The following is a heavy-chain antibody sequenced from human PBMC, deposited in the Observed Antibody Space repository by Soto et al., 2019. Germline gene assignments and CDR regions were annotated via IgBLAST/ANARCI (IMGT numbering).Heavy chain of an antibody. Sequence: ASVKVSCKASGYTFTSYGISWVRQAPGQGLEWMGWISAYNGNTNYAQKLQGRVTMTTDTSTSTAYMELRSLRSDDTAVYYCARDREGDDFWSGYYLREDDYYYMDVWGKGTTVTVSS. D-gene: IGHD3-3*01. CDR3: ARDREGDDFWSGYYLREDDYYYMDV. J-gene: IGHJ6*03. CDR2: ISAYNGNT. V-gene: IGHV1-18*01. CDR1: GYTFTSYG.